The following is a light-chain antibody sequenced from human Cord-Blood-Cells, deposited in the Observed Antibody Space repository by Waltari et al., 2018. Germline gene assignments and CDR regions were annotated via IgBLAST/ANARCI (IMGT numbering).Light chain of an antibody. CDR3: QQYDNLPLT. J-gene: IGKJ4*01. CDR2: DAS. CDR1: QDISNY. Sequence: DIKITQSPSSLSASVGDRVTITCQASQDISNYLNWNQQKPGKAPKLLFYDASNVQTVVPSRFSRRGSGNDFTFTISRLQPEDIVSYYCQQYDNLPLTFGGGTKVEIK. V-gene: IGKV1-33*01.